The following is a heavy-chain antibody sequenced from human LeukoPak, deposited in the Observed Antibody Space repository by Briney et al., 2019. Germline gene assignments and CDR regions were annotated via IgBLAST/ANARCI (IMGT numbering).Heavy chain of an antibody. CDR2: IGSSGGST. Sequence: GGSLRLSCAASGFSFGTYGMSWVRQAPGKGLEWVAAIGSSGGSTYYADSVKGRFTVSRVNGNNTLYLQMNALRAEDTASYYCAKIVRATGTDSWGQGTLVTVSS. J-gene: IGHJ4*02. CDR3: AKIVRATGTDS. D-gene: IGHD1/OR15-1a*01. V-gene: IGHV3-23*01. CDR1: GFSFGTYG.